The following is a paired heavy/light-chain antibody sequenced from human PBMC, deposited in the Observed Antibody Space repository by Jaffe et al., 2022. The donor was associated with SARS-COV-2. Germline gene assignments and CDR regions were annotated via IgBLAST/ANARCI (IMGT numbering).Light chain of an antibody. V-gene: IGKV3D-15*01. CDR1: QSVSSN. CDR2: GAS. CDR3: QQYNDWPYT. Sequence: EIVMTQSPATLSVSPGERATLSCRASQSVSSNLAWYQQKPGQAPRLLIYGASTRATGIPATFSGSGSGTEFTLTISSLQSEDFAAYYCQQYNDWPYTFGQGTKLEIK. J-gene: IGKJ2*01.
Heavy chain of an antibody. CDR2: ISYDGSIK. J-gene: IGHJ3*02. V-gene: IGHV3-30*04. CDR1: GFTFSSHS. CDR3: AKILTGYYKGPFDI. Sequence: QVQLVESGGGVVQPGRSLRLSCGASGFTFSSHSMHWVRQAPGKGLEWVSVISYDGSIKYYADTVKGRVTISRDNSKNTLYLQMSSLRAEDTAVYYCAKILTGYYKGPFDIWGHGTMVTVSS. D-gene: IGHD3-9*01.